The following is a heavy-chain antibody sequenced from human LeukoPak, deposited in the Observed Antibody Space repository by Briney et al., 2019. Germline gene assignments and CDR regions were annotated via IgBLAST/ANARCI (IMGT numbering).Heavy chain of an antibody. V-gene: IGHV4-39*01. CDR1: GDSISNIGYY. CDR3: ARHGSGSSTFGY. D-gene: IGHD1-26*01. Sequence: KSSETLSLTCSVSGDSISNIGYYWGCIRQPPGKGLEWIGNIHYSGSTYYNPSLKSRVTISVDTSKNQFSLKLSSVTAADTAVYYCARHGSGSSTFGYWGQGTLVTVSS. CDR2: IHYSGST. J-gene: IGHJ4*02.